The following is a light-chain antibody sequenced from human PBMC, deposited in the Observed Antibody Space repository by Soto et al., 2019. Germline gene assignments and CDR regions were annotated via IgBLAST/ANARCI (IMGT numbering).Light chain of an antibody. CDR1: LNIGKF. CDR2: GAT. V-gene: IGKV1-39*01. J-gene: IGKJ4*01. CDR3: QQTYSTPLT. Sequence: DIQMTQSPASLSASVGDRVTITCRASLNIGKFLNLFQHHPGKAPKRLIFGATSFESGAPYRFSGGGSGTDFTLTISILQPEDFATYFCQQTYSTPLTFGGGTKVDIK.